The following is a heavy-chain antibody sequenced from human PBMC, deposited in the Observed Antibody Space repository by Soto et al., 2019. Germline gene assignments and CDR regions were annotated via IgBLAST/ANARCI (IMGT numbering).Heavy chain of an antibody. Sequence: PSETLSLTCAVSGGSISSSSYYWGWIRQPPGKGLEWIGSIYYSGSTYYNPSLKSRVTISVDTSKNQFSLKLSSVTAADTAVYYCARAPLSYFILTGFYYYYGMDVWAQGTTVTVSS. V-gene: IGHV4-39*01. CDR2: IYYSGST. J-gene: IGHJ6*02. CDR3: ARAPLSYFILTGFYYYYGMDV. CDR1: GGSISSSSYY. D-gene: IGHD3-9*01.